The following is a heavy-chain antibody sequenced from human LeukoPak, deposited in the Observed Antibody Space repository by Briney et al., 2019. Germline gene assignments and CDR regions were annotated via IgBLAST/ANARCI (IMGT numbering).Heavy chain of an antibody. CDR2: IIPIFGTA. D-gene: IGHD6-13*01. J-gene: IGHJ4*02. CDR3: AVEIAAAGPAHFDY. Sequence: ASVKVSFKASGGTFSSYAISWVRQAPGQGLEWMGGIIPIFGTANYAQKFQGRVTITTDESTSTAYMELSSLRSEDTAVYYCAVEIAAAGPAHFDYWGQGTLVTVSS. CDR1: GGTFSSYA. V-gene: IGHV1-69*05.